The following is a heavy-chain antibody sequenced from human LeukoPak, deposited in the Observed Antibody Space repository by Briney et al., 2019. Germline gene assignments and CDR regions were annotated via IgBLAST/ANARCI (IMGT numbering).Heavy chain of an antibody. CDR2: IKQDGSEK. V-gene: IGHV3-7*01. CDR3: ARALGRYYYDSSGYYYFDY. D-gene: IGHD3-22*01. Sequence: PGGSLRLSCAASGFTFSSYWMSWVRQAPGKGLEWVANIKQDGSEKYYVDSVKGRFTISRDNAKNSLYLQMNSLRAGDPAVYYCARALGRYYYDSSGYYYFDYWGQGTLVTVSS. CDR1: GFTFSSYW. J-gene: IGHJ4*02.